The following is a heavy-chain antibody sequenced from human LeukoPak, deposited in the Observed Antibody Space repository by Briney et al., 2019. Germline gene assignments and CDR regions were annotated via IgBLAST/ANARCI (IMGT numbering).Heavy chain of an antibody. J-gene: IGHJ4*02. V-gene: IGHV1-2*04. CDR2: INPNSGGT. CDR3: ARDGERGGYSGYDLSY. CDR1: GYTFTGYY. D-gene: IGHD5-12*01. Sequence: ASVKVSCKDSGYTFTGYYMHWVRQAPGQGLEWMGWINPNSGGTNYAQKFQGWVTMTRDTSISTAYMELSRLRSDDTAVYYCARDGERGGYSGYDLSYWGQGTLVTVSS.